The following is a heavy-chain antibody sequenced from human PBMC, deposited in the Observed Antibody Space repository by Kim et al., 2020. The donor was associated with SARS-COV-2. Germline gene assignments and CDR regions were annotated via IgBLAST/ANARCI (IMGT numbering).Heavy chain of an antibody. V-gene: IGHV5-51*01. Sequence: GESLKISCKGSGYSFTSYWIGWVRQMPGKGLEWMGIIYPGDSDTRYSPSFQGQVTISAGKSISTAYLQWSSLKASDTAMYYCARPSPDDSSGYLGGAFDIWGQGTMVTVSS. CDR1: GYSFTSYW. CDR2: IYPGDSDT. CDR3: ARPSPDDSSGYLGGAFDI. J-gene: IGHJ3*02. D-gene: IGHD3-22*01.